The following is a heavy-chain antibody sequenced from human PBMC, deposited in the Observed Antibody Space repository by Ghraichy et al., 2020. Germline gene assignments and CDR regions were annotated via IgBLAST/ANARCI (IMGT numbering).Heavy chain of an antibody. Sequence: SETLSLTCAVYGGSLSGYYWSWIRQPPGKGLEWIGEINHSGSTNYNPSLESRVTISVDTSKNQFSLKLSSVTAADTAVYYCARGRITMGRGPPRWFDPWGQGTLVTVSS. CDR3: ARGRITMGRGPPRWFDP. CDR2: INHSGST. V-gene: IGHV4-34*01. J-gene: IGHJ5*02. D-gene: IGHD3-10*01. CDR1: GGSLSGYY.